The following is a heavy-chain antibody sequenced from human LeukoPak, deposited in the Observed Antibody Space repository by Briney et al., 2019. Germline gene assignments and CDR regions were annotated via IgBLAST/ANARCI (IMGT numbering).Heavy chain of an antibody. J-gene: IGHJ4*02. CDR3: ARGSREWELTEGDY. CDR1: GYTFTGYY. D-gene: IGHD1-26*01. CDR2: INPNSGGT. Sequence: ASVNVSCKASGYTFTGYYMHWVRQAPGQGLEWMGWINPNSGGTTYAQKFQGRVTMTRDTSISTAYMELSRLRSDDTAVYYCARGSREWELTEGDYWGQGTLVTVSS. V-gene: IGHV1-2*02.